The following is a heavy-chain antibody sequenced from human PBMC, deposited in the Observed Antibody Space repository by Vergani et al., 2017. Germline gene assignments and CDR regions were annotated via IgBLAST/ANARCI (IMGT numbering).Heavy chain of an antibody. CDR3: ARGTHDGDYDFWSGYYMSEYFKH. J-gene: IGHJ1*01. CDR2: IYTSGST. Sequence: QVQLQESGPGLVKPSETLSLTCTVSGGSISSYYWSWIRQPAGKGLEWIGRIYTSGSTNYNPSLKSRVTMSVDTSKNQFSLKLSSVTAADTAVYYCARGTHDGDYDFWSGYYMSEYFKHWGQGTLVTVSS. V-gene: IGHV4-4*07. D-gene: IGHD3-3*01. CDR1: GGSISSYY.